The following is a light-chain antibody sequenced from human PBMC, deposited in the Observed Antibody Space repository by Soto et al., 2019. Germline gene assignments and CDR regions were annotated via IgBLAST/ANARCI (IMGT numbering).Light chain of an antibody. CDR2: EAT. CDR3: QRYNDYQYI. CDR1: QSITTW. J-gene: IGKJ5*01. V-gene: IGKV1-5*03. Sequence: HMAQFTSPLSPSLGDRFTITCRASQSITTWLAWYQQKPGKAPRLLIYEATNLQSGVPSRFSGSGSGTEFSLTISSLQSDDFTIYYCQRYNDYQYIFGQGTRLEI.